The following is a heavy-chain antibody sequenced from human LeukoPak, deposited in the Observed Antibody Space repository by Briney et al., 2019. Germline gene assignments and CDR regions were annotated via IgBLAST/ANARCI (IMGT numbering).Heavy chain of an antibody. CDR2: IYYTGTT. CDR1: GDSTNTYF. V-gene: IGHV4-59*01. D-gene: IGHD4-17*01. Sequence: LETLSLTCTLSGDSTNTYFWSWIRQSPGKGLEWIGYIYYTGTTNYNPSLKSRVTISVDTSKNQFSLKVNSVTAADTGVYYCASKSTDHGELRFDYWGQGTLVTVSS. CDR3: ASKSTDHGELRFDY. J-gene: IGHJ4*02.